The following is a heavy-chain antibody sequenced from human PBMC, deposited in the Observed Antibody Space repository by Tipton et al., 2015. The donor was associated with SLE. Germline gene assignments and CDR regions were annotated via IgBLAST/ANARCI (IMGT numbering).Heavy chain of an antibody. CDR3: ARSRAAIDAFDI. Sequence: SLRLSCAASGFTFSSYSMNWVRQAPGKGLEWVSYISSSGSTIYYADSVKGRFTISRDNAKNSLYLQMNSLRAEDTALYYCARSRAAIDAFDIWGQGTMVTVSS. J-gene: IGHJ3*02. V-gene: IGHV3-48*04. D-gene: IGHD6-13*01. CDR1: GFTFSSYS. CDR2: ISSSGSTI.